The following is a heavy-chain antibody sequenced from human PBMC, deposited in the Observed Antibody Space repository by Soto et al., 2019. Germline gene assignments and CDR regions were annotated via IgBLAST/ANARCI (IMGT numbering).Heavy chain of an antibody. D-gene: IGHD5-18*01. Sequence: SETLSRTCTVSGGSISSGGYYWSWIRQHPGKGLEWIGYIYYSGGTYYNPSLKSRVTISVDTSKNQFSLKLSSVTAADTAVYYCARKGGYSYGYVHWGQGTLVTVSS. V-gene: IGHV4-31*03. CDR1: GGSISSGGYY. CDR3: ARKGGYSYGYVH. CDR2: IYYSGGT. J-gene: IGHJ4*02.